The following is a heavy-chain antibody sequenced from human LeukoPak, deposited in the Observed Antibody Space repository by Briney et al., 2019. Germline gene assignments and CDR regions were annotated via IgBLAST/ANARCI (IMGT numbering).Heavy chain of an antibody. CDR1: GFTFSSYA. Sequence: PGGSLRLSCAASGFTFSSYAMRWVRQAPGKGLEWVSAISGSGGSTYYADSVKGRFTISRDNSKNTRYLQMNSLRAEDTAVYYCARRNIAAAALDYWGQGTLVTVS. CDR2: ISGSGGST. V-gene: IGHV3-23*01. CDR3: ARRNIAAAALDY. J-gene: IGHJ4*02. D-gene: IGHD6-13*01.